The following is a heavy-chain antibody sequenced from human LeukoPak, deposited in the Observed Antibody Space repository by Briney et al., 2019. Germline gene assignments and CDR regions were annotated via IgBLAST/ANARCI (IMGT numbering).Heavy chain of an antibody. Sequence: SETLSLTCVVYGGSFSGYYWSWIRQPPGKGLEWIGEINHSGSTNYNPSLKSRVTISVDTSKNQFSLKLISVTAADTAVYYCARGTRTFDPWGQGTLVTVSS. V-gene: IGHV4-34*01. J-gene: IGHJ5*02. D-gene: IGHD2-2*01. CDR3: ARGTRTFDP. CDR1: GGSFSGYY. CDR2: INHSGST.